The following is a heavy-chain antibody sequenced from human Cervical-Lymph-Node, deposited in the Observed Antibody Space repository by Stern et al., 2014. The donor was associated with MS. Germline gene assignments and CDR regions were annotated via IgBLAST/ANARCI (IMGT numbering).Heavy chain of an antibody. CDR1: GFTFSDYY. V-gene: IGHV3-11*01. CDR2: ISSSGTAI. D-gene: IGHD4-17*01. CDR3: ARDSGYGIDF. Sequence: DQLVESGGGLVKPGGSLRLSCAASGFTFSDYYMNWIRQAPGKGLEWISYISSSGTAIYYADSVKGRFTISRDNGKNSLHLQMNTLRAEDTAMYFCARDSGYGIDFWGQGILLTVSS. J-gene: IGHJ4*02.